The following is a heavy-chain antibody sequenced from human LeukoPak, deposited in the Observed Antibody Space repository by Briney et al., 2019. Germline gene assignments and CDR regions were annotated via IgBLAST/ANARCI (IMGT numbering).Heavy chain of an antibody. J-gene: IGHJ4*02. D-gene: IGHD3-22*01. V-gene: IGHV3-30-3*01. Sequence: PGRSLRLSCAASGFTFSNYAMHWVRQAPGKGLEWVGVISYDGNNKYYADSVKGRFTISRDNSKNTLYLQMNSLRAEDTAVYYCARGDCSGNNCQFDYWGQGTLVTVSS. CDR2: ISYDGNNK. CDR3: ARGDCSGNNCQFDY. CDR1: GFTFSNYA.